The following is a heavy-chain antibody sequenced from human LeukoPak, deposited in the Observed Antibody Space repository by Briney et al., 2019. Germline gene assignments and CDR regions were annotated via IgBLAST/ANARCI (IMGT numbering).Heavy chain of an antibody. Sequence: SVKVSCKASGGTFSSYAISRVRQAPGQGLEWMGGIIPIFGTANYAQKFQGRVTITADESTSTAYMELSSLRSEDTAVYYCASDVNYDFWSGYYAAPLDVWGQGTTVTVSS. CDR3: ASDVNYDFWSGYYAAPLDV. CDR2: IIPIFGTA. D-gene: IGHD3-3*01. CDR1: GGTFSSYA. J-gene: IGHJ6*02. V-gene: IGHV1-69*13.